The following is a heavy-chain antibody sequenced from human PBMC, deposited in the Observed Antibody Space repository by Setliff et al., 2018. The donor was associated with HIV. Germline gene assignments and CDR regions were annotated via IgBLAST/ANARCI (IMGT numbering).Heavy chain of an antibody. CDR3: ASELSGTYFDY. CDR2: IRGKANSYTT. D-gene: IGHD1-26*01. Sequence: GSLRLSCSASGFTFGDYAVSWVRQAPGKGLEWVGFIRGKANSYTTEYAASVKARFTISRDDSKNSLYLPMNSLKTEDTAVYYCASELSGTYFDYLGQGILVTVSS. CDR1: GFTFGDYA. V-gene: IGHV3-49*04. J-gene: IGHJ4*02.